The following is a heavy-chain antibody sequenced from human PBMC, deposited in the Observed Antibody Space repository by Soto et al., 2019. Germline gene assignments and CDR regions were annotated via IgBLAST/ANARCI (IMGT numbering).Heavy chain of an antibody. CDR3: TIGSWSGEVFDI. D-gene: IGHD2-21*01. J-gene: IGHJ3*02. Sequence: QVQLVQSGAEVKKPGSSVKVSCKDSGGTFSTYSMLWVRQAPGQGLEWMGRIIPMRGVRNYAQRFQDRVTIIADKSTATVHMELSSLRSEDTALYYCTIGSWSGEVFDIWGQGTMVTVSS. CDR1: GGTFSTYS. V-gene: IGHV1-69*02. CDR2: IIPMRGVR.